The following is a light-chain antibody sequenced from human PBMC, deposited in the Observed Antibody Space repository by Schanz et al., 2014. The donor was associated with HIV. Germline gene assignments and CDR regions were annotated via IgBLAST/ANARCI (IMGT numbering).Light chain of an antibody. Sequence: DNVLTQSPGTLSLSPGERVTLSCRASQTVNSDLAWYQQKPGQAPRLLIYGATSRATGIPGRFSGSGSGTDFTLTINSLEPEDFAVYYCQQYGNSPRTFGQGTKVEIK. CDR3: QQYGNSPRT. CDR1: QTVNSD. J-gene: IGKJ2*02. V-gene: IGKV3-20*01. CDR2: GAT.